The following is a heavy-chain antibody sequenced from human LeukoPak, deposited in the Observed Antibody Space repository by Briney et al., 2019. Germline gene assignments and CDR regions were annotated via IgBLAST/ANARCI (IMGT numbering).Heavy chain of an antibody. Sequence: PGGSLRLSCAASGFTFSTYWMSWVRQAPGGGLEWVANINQDGREKYSVDSVKGRFTISRDNAKNSLYLQMNSLRAEDTAVYYCAKDLAYCGGDCYSVWGQGTVVTVSS. D-gene: IGHD2-21*02. CDR1: GFTFSTYW. CDR3: AKDLAYCGGDCYSV. V-gene: IGHV3-7*01. CDR2: INQDGREK. J-gene: IGHJ4*02.